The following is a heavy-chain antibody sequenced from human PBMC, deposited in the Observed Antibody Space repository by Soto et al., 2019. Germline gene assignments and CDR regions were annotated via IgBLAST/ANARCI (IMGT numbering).Heavy chain of an antibody. CDR1: GGSISSGDYY. CDR2: IYYSGST. J-gene: IGHJ4*02. CDR3: ARASLYYDFWSGHRPDYFDY. D-gene: IGHD3-3*01. Sequence: SETLSLTCTVSGGSISSGDYYWSWIRQPPGKGLEWIGYIYYSGSTYYNPSLKSRVTISVDTSKNQFSLKLSSVTAADTAVYYCARASLYYDFWSGHRPDYFDYWGQGTLVTVSS. V-gene: IGHV4-30-4*01.